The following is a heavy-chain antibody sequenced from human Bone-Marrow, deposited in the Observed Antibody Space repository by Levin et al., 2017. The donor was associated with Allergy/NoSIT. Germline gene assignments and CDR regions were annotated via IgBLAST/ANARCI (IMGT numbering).Heavy chain of an antibody. J-gene: IGHJ4*02. CDR1: GFIFSNYA. V-gene: IGHV3-33*01. D-gene: IGHD3-10*01. Sequence: LSLTCAGSGFIFSNYAMHWVRQAPGKGLEWVAAVWFDGSNKYYADSVRGRFTLSRDNSKNTLSLEMNNLRAEDTAMYYCARDRSGSYFYFWGQGTLVTVSS. CDR3: ARDRSGSYFYF. CDR2: VWFDGSNK.